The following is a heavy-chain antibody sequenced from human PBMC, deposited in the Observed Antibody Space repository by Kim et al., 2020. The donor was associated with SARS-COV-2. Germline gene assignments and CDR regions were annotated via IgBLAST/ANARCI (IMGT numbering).Heavy chain of an antibody. CDR1: GGSISSSSYY. V-gene: IGHV4-39*01. J-gene: IGHJ6*02. CDR2: IYYSGST. D-gene: IGHD3-22*01. Sequence: SETLSLTCTVSGGSISSSSYYWGWIRQPPGKGLEWIGSIYYSGSTYYNPSLKSRVTISVDTSKNQFSLKLSSVTAADTAVYYCARPDYDSSGYYFYGMDVWGQGTTVTVSS. CDR3: ARPDYDSSGYYFYGMDV.